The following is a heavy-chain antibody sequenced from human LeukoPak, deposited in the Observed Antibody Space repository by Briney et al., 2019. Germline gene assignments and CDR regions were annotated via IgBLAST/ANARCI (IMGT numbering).Heavy chain of an antibody. D-gene: IGHD3-10*01. CDR3: AREHRHEGVTVDS. Sequence: PGGSLRLSCAASGFTFSSYLMHWVRQAPGKGLVWVSRIERDGRSTSYADSVRGRFTISRDNAKNTLYLQMNSLRAEDTAVYYCAREHRHEGVTVDSWGQGTLVTVSS. J-gene: IGHJ4*02. CDR2: IERDGRST. CDR1: GFTFSSYL. V-gene: IGHV3-74*01.